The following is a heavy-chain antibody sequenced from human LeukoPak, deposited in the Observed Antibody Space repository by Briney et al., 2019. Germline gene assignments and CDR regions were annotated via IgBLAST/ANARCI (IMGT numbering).Heavy chain of an antibody. Sequence: GRSLRLSCAASGFTFDDYAMHWVRQAPGKGLEWVSGISWNSGSIGYADSVKGRFTISRDNAKNSLYLQMNSLRAEDTAVYYCARDIRAYTDEFDYWGQGTLVTVSS. D-gene: IGHD2-2*02. CDR2: ISWNSGSI. V-gene: IGHV3-9*01. CDR3: ARDIRAYTDEFDY. J-gene: IGHJ4*02. CDR1: GFTFDDYA.